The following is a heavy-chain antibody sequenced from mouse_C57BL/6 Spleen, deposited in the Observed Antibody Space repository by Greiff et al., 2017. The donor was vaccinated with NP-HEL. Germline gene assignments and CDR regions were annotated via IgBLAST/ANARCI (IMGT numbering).Heavy chain of an antibody. CDR2: ISSGGSYT. J-gene: IGHJ2*01. V-gene: IGHV5-6*02. CDR3: AREIYDGYFDY. D-gene: IGHD2-3*01. CDR1: GFTFSSYG. Sequence: DVKLQESGGDLVKPGGSLKLSCAASGFTFSSYGMSWVRQTPDKRLEWVATISSGGSYTYYPDSVKGRFTISRDNAKNTLYLQMSSLKSEDTAMYYCAREIYDGYFDYWGQGTTLTVSS.